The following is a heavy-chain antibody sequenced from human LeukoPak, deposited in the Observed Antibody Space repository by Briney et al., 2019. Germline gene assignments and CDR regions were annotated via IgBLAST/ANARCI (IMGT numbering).Heavy chain of an antibody. CDR3: ARSDLYGDYPPGKF. V-gene: IGHV4-59*01. CDR1: GGSISTYY. CDR2: VYYSGST. D-gene: IGHD4-17*01. J-gene: IGHJ4*02. Sequence: SETLSLTCTVSGGSISTYYWNWIRQPPGKGLEWIGYVYYSGSTNYNPSLKSRVTISIDTSKSQFSLKLSSVTAADTAVYYCARSDLYGDYPPGKFCGQGTLVTVSS.